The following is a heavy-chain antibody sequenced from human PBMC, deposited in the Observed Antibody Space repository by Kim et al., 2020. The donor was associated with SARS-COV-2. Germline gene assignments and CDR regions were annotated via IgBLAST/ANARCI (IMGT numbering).Heavy chain of an antibody. Sequence: GGSLRLSCAASGFSSSDFYMTWIRQAPGKGLEWVSYISGSGGTVYHTDSVKGRFTISRDNAKNSLYLQMNSLRDEDTAVYYCARVTYGSSGSHLDYWGQG. D-gene: IGHD6-13*01. CDR2: ISGSGGTV. V-gene: IGHV3-11*01. J-gene: IGHJ4*02. CDR1: GFSSSDFY. CDR3: ARVTYGSSGSHLDY.